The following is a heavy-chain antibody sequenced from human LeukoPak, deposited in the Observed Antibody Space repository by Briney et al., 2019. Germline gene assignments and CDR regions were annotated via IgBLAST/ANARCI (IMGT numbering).Heavy chain of an antibody. J-gene: IGHJ6*02. CDR2: ISGGGGIT. D-gene: IGHD5-12*01. Sequence: QTVGSLRLSCGASGFAFDTYVMSWVRQAPGRGLEWVSGISGGGGITYYADSVKGRFTISRDNSRNTLYLQMNSLRAEDTAVYYCAKDSTASGSYYGMDVWGQGTTVTVSS. CDR1: GFAFDTYV. V-gene: IGHV3-23*01. CDR3: AKDSTASGSYYGMDV.